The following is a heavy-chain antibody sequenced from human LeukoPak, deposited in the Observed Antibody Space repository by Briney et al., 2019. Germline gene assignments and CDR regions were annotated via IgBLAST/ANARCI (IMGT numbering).Heavy chain of an antibody. CDR1: GFSFSNYA. Sequence: GGSLRLSCAASGFSFSNYAMHWVRQAPGKGLEWVTLISYDGSNKYYADSVKGRFTISRDNSKNTLFLQMNSLRAEDPAVFYCARAGGVIKPLDYWGQGTQVTVSS. V-gene: IGHV3-30-3*01. CDR2: ISYDGSNK. J-gene: IGHJ4*02. CDR3: ARAGGVIKPLDY. D-gene: IGHD2/OR15-2a*01.